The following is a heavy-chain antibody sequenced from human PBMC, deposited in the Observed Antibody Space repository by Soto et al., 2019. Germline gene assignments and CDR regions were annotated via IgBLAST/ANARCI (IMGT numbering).Heavy chain of an antibody. CDR1: GFTFSSYA. Sequence: LSLTCAASGFTFSSYAMSWVRPAPGKGLEWVSAISGSGGSTYYADSVKGRFTISRDNSKNTLYLQMNSLRAEDTAVYYCANDGSGSYRGGYYYYYMDVWGKGTPVTVSS. CDR2: ISGSGGST. D-gene: IGHD3-10*01. CDR3: ANDGSGSYRGGYYYYYMDV. J-gene: IGHJ6*03. V-gene: IGHV3-23*01.